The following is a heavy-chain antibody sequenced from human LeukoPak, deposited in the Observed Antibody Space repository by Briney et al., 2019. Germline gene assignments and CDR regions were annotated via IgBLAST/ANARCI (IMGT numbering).Heavy chain of an antibody. CDR3: ARHESGYSSGWFDAFDI. J-gene: IGHJ3*02. Sequence: NPSGTLSLTCTVSGGSISSSSYYWGWIRQPPGKGLEWIGSIYYSGSTYYNPSLKSRVTISVDTSKNQFSLKLSSVTAADTAVYYCARHESGYSSGWFDAFDIWGQGTMVTVSS. V-gene: IGHV4-39*01. CDR1: GGSISSSSYY. D-gene: IGHD6-19*01. CDR2: IYYSGST.